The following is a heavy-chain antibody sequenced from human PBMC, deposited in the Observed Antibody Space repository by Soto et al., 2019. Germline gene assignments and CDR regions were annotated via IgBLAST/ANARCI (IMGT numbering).Heavy chain of an antibody. D-gene: IGHD6-19*01. CDR3: ARVSSFPSFSSGWYFDY. CDR2: IIPIFGTA. Sequence: QVQLVRSGAEVKKPGSSVKVSCKASGGTFSSYAISWVRQAPGQGLEWMGGIIPIFGTANYAQKFQGRVTITADESTSTAYMELSSLRSEDTAVYYCARVSSFPSFSSGWYFDYWGQGTLVTVSS. CDR1: GGTFSSYA. J-gene: IGHJ4*02. V-gene: IGHV1-69*01.